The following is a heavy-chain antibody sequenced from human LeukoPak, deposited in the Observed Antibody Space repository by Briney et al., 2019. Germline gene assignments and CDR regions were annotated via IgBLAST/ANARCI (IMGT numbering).Heavy chain of an antibody. V-gene: IGHV3-20*04. CDR2: INWNGGST. D-gene: IGHD3-10*01. Sequence: GGSLRLSCAASGFTFDDFVMSWVRQATGKGLEWVSGINWNGGSTGYADSVKGRFTISRDNAKNSLYLQMNSLRAEDTAVYYCASGYGSGSYFDYWGQGTLVTVSS. CDR1: GFTFDDFV. CDR3: ASGYGSGSYFDY. J-gene: IGHJ4*02.